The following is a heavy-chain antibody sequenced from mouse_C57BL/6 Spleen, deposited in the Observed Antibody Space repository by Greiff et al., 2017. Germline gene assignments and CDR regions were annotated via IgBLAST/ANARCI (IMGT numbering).Heavy chain of an antibody. CDR2: ISYDGSN. CDR1: GYSITSGYY. Sequence: EVKLMESGPGLVKPSQSLSLTCSVTGYSITSGYYWNWIRQFPGNKLEWMGYISYDGSNNYNPSLKNRISITRDTSKNQFFLKLNSVTTEDTATYYCARVSGPAWFAYWGQGTLVTVSA. V-gene: IGHV3-6*01. D-gene: IGHD3-2*02. J-gene: IGHJ3*01. CDR3: ARVSGPAWFAY.